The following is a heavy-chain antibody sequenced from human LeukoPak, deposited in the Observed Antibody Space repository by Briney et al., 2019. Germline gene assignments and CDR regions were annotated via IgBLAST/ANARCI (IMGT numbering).Heavy chain of an antibody. CDR2: IKQDGSEK. CDR1: GFTFSHSW. Sequence: PGGSLRLSCAASGFTFSHSWMTWVRRAPGKGLEWVANIKQDGSEKNYVDSVKGRFTISRDNAKNSLYLQMNNLRVEDTAMYYCAGGTGFIIKDWGQGTLVTVSS. CDR3: AGGTGFIIKD. V-gene: IGHV3-7*03. J-gene: IGHJ4*02. D-gene: IGHD3-9*01.